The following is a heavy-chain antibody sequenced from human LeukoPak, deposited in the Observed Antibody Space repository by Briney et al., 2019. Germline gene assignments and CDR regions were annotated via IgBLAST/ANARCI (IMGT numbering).Heavy chain of an antibody. Sequence: ASVKVSCKASGYTFTYYAIQWVRQAPGQRLEWMGWINAGNGNTKYSQKFQGRVTITADESTSTAYMELSSLRSEDTAVYYCARALDALLRDAFDIWGQGTMVTVSS. V-gene: IGHV1-3*01. D-gene: IGHD1-26*01. CDR3: ARALDALLRDAFDI. J-gene: IGHJ3*02. CDR1: GYTFTYYA. CDR2: INAGNGNT.